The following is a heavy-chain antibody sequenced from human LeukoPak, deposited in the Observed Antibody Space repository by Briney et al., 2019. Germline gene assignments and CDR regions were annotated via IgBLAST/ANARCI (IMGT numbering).Heavy chain of an antibody. CDR1: SGSVSNSHYY. Sequence: SETLSLTCTVSSGSVSNSHYYWAWVRQPPGKGLEWLGSIFYSGNTHYNPSLKSPVTISIDTSKNQFSLKLSSVTAADTAVYYCARHPFGSGSPDYWGQGTLVTVSS. CDR2: IFYSGNT. V-gene: IGHV4-39*01. D-gene: IGHD3-10*01. J-gene: IGHJ4*02. CDR3: ARHPFGSGSPDY.